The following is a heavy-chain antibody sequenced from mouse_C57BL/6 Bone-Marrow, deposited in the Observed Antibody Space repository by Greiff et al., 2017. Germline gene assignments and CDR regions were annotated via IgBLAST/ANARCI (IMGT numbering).Heavy chain of an antibody. CDR2: INYDGSST. J-gene: IGHJ2*01. D-gene: IGHD4-1*02. Sequence: EVMLVESEGGLVQPGSSMKLSCTASGFTFSDYYMAWVRQVPEKGLEWVANINYDGSSTYYLDSLKSRFIMSRDNAKNILYLQMSSLRAEDNATYYCARGQLGDYWGQGTTLTVSS. CDR1: GFTFSDYY. V-gene: IGHV5-16*01. CDR3: ARGQLGDY.